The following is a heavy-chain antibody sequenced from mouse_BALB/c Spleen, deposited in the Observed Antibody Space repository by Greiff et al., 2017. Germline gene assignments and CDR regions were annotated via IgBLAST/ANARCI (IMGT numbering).Heavy chain of an antibody. Sequence: VQLQQSGPELEKPGASVKISCKASGYSFTGYNMNWVKQSNGKSLEWIGNIDPYYGDTFYNQKFKGKATLTVDKSSSTAHMELRSLASEDSAVYYCARGGDSFAYWGQGTLVTVSA. CDR2: IDPYYGDT. D-gene: IGHD2-13*01. J-gene: IGHJ3*01. V-gene: IGHV1-20*02. CDR1: GYSFTGYN. CDR3: ARGGDSFAY.